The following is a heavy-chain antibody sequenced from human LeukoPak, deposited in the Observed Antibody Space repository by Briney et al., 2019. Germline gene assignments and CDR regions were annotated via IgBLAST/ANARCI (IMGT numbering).Heavy chain of an antibody. Sequence: ASVTVSFKASVYSVTTYGISWVRQAPGQGLEGMGWISAYNGQTTYAQKLQGRVSMTTDTSTSTVYMELRSLRSDDTAVYYCATIYDFWTAYLDQWGQGTLVTVSS. D-gene: IGHD3-3*01. CDR2: ISAYNGQT. CDR1: VYSVTTYG. J-gene: IGHJ4*02. CDR3: ATIYDFWTAYLDQ. V-gene: IGHV1-18*01.